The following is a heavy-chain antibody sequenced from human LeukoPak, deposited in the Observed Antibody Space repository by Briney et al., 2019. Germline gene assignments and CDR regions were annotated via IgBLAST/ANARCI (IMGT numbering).Heavy chain of an antibody. Sequence: GGSLRLSCAASGFTFDDYGMSWVRQAPGKGLEWVSGTNWNGGSTGYADSVKGRFTISRDNAKNSLYLQMNSLRAEDMALYYCAKDGNPYSSSWSSFDYWGQGTLVTVSS. D-gene: IGHD6-13*01. CDR2: TNWNGGST. CDR1: GFTFDDYG. CDR3: AKDGNPYSSSWSSFDY. J-gene: IGHJ4*02. V-gene: IGHV3-20*04.